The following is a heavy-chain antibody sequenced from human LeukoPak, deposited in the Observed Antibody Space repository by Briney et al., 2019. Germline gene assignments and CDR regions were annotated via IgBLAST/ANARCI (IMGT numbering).Heavy chain of an antibody. CDR1: GYSFTHHG. Sequence: ASVKVSCKASGYSFTHHGVTWVRQAPGQGLEWMGWISAYNGDTKYAQKVQGRVTLTTDTSTNTAYMEMRSLRYDDTAVYYCARDPSNSSGRNQYFDLWGRGTLVTVSS. V-gene: IGHV1-18*01. J-gene: IGHJ2*01. D-gene: IGHD6-19*01. CDR3: ARDPSNSSGRNQYFDL. CDR2: ISAYNGDT.